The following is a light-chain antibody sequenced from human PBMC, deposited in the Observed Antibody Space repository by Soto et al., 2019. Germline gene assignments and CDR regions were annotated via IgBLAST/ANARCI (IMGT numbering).Light chain of an antibody. CDR2: GHT. CDR3: QSYGV. J-gene: IGLJ3*02. V-gene: IGLV6-57*04. Sequence: NFMLTQPHSVSESPGKTVTISCTRSSGSIASNYVQWYQQRPGSAPATIIYGHTLRPSGVPDRFSGSIDISSNSASLTISGLKTEDEADYFCQSYGVFGGRTKLTVL. CDR1: SGSIASNY.